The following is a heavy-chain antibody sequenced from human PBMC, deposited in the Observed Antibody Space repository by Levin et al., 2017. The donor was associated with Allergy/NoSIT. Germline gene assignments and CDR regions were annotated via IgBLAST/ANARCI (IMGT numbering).Heavy chain of an antibody. J-gene: IGHJ3*02. D-gene: IGHD3-22*01. Sequence: SQTLSLTCTVSGGSISSYYWSWIRQPAGKGLEWIGRIYTSGSTNYNPSLKSRVTMSVDTSKNQFSLKLSSVTAADTAVYYCARDAPPDSSGPDAFDIWGQGTMVTVSS. CDR2: IYTSGST. CDR1: GGSISSYY. V-gene: IGHV4-4*07. CDR3: ARDAPPDSSGPDAFDI.